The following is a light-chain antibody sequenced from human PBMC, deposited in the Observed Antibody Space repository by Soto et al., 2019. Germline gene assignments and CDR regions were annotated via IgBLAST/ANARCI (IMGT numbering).Light chain of an antibody. CDR3: LQHNSYPLT. J-gene: IGKJ4*01. Sequence: DIQMTQSPSTLSASVGDRVTITCGASQSISSWLAWYQQKPGKAPKRLIYAASSLQSGVPSRFSGSGSGTQFTLTISSLQPEDFATYYCLQHNSYPLTFGGGTKVDIK. V-gene: IGKV1-5*01. CDR1: QSISSW. CDR2: AAS.